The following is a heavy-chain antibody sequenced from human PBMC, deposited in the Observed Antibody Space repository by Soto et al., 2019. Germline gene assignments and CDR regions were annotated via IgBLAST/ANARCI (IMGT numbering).Heavy chain of an antibody. CDR2: IYPGDSDT. J-gene: IGHJ3*02. CDR3: ARQCSSTSCYGPDAFDI. CDR1: GYSFTSYW. D-gene: IGHD2-2*01. V-gene: IGHV5-51*01. Sequence: GESLKISCKGSGYSFTSYWIGWVRQMPGKGLEWMGIIYPGDSDTRYSPSFQGQVTISADKSISTAYLQWSSLKASDTAMYYCARQCSSTSCYGPDAFDIWGQGTMVTVSS.